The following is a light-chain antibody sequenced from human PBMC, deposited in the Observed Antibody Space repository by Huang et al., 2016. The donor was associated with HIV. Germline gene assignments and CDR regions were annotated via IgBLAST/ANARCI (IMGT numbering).Light chain of an antibody. Sequence: EIVLTQSPATLSVSPGESATLSCRASQMGSSNLAWYQQKPGQAPMLLIYGASTRATCIPASFSGSGSGTEFTLTINSLQSEDFAVYYCQHYANWPWFTFGQGTKL. J-gene: IGKJ2*01. CDR3: QHYANWPWFT. CDR1: QMGSSN. V-gene: IGKV3-15*01. CDR2: GAS.